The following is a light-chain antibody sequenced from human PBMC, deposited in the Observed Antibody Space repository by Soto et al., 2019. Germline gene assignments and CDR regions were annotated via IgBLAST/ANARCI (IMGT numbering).Light chain of an antibody. J-gene: IGKJ1*01. CDR3: QQYGSSSWT. CDR1: QSVSSSY. CDR2: GTS. Sequence: EIVLTQSAGTLSLSPGERDTLSCRASQSVSSSYLAWYQQKPGQAPRLLIYGTSSRATAIPDRFSGSGSGTDFTLTISRLEPEDFAVYYCQQYGSSSWTFGQGTKVDIK. V-gene: IGKV3-20*01.